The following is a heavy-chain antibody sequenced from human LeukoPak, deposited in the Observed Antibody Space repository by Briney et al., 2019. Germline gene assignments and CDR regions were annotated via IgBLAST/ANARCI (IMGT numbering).Heavy chain of an antibody. Sequence: NSSETLSFTCTVSGGSMSTYYWTWIRQPPGKGLKGIGFIYYTGSTNYNPSLKSRVAISVDTSKNQFSLKLSSVTAADTAVYYCAGMRITTPTVRTLDYWGQGTLVTVSS. V-gene: IGHV4-59*01. D-gene: IGHD1-14*01. CDR1: GGSMSTYY. J-gene: IGHJ4*02. CDR3: AGMRITTPTVRTLDY. CDR2: IYYTGST.